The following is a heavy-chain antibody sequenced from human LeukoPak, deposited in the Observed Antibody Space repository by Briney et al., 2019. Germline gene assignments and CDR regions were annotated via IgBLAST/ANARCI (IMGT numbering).Heavy chain of an antibody. D-gene: IGHD3-10*01. V-gene: IGHV3-33*01. J-gene: IGHJ4*02. CDR3: ARRFGELVDY. CDR1: GFTFSSYG. Sequence: GGSLRLSCAASGFTFSSYGMHWVRQAPGKGLEWMAVIWYDGSNKYYGDSVKGRLTISRDNSKNTLYLQMNSLRAEDTAVYYCARRFGELVDYWGQGTLVTVSS. CDR2: IWYDGSNK.